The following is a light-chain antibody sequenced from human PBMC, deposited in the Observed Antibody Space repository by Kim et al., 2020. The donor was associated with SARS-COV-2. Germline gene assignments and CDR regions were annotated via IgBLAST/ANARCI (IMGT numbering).Light chain of an antibody. J-gene: IGLJ1*01. CDR2: RNS. CDR3: QSYDSSLSRYV. Sequence: QGVTYSATGNNSLLGARYDVHWYQQLPGTAPKLLIFRNSNRPSGVPDRFSASKSGTSASLAITGLQAEDEADYYCQSYDSSLSRYVFGSGTQLTVL. CDR1: NSLLGARYD. V-gene: IGLV1-40*01.